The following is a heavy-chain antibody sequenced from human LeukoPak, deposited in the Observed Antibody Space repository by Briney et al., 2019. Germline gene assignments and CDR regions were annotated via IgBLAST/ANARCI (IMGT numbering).Heavy chain of an antibody. J-gene: IGHJ4*02. D-gene: IGHD3-3*01. Sequence: SETLSLTCTVSGDSISTSSYYWGWIRQPPGKGLEWIGSIYHSGSTYYDPSLKSRVTILLHLSKNQFSLKLSSVTAADTAVYYCARSGYSNFDYWGQGTLVTVSS. V-gene: IGHV4-39*07. CDR1: GDSISTSSYY. CDR3: ARSGYSNFDY. CDR2: IYHSGST.